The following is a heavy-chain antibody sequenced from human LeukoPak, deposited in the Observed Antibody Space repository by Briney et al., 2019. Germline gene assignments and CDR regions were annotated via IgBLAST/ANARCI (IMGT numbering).Heavy chain of an antibody. V-gene: IGHV3-74*01. CDR1: GFTFSTYW. CDR3: VRDGSSSYYFDY. J-gene: IGHJ4*02. Sequence: GGSLRLSCAASGFTFSTYWMHWVRQAPGKGLVWVSRINRDASSTIYADSVKGRFTISRDNAKNTLYLQMNSLGAEDTAVYYCVRDGSSSYYFDYWGQGTLVTVSS. CDR2: INRDASST. D-gene: IGHD6-6*01.